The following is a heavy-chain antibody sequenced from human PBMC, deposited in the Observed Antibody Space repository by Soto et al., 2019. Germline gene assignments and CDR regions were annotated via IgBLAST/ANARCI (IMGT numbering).Heavy chain of an antibody. CDR1: GFIFSNYG. V-gene: IGHV3-30*18. J-gene: IGHJ4*02. Sequence: QVQLVESGGGVVQPGKSLRLSCAASGFIFSNYGMHWVRQAPGKGLEWVALISFDGKNRNYADSVKGRFTIYRDNPKNTLYLEMSSLRPEDTAFYYCAKRGGVVGGSERPFFEYWGQGTLVTVSS. D-gene: IGHD2-15*01. CDR3: AKRGGVVGGSERPFFEY. CDR2: ISFDGKNR.